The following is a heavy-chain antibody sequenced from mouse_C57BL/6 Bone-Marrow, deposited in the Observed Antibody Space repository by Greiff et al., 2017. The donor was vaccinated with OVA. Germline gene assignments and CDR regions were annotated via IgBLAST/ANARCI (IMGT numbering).Heavy chain of an antibody. V-gene: IGHV3-6*01. CDR3: ASHSQAYFDY. Sequence: EVKLQESGPGLVKPSQSLSLTCSVTGYSITSGYYWNWIRQFPGNKLEWMGYISYDGSNNYNPSLKNRISITRDTSKNQFFLKLNSVTTEDTATYYCASHSQAYFDYWGQGTTLTVSS. CDR2: ISYDGSN. CDR1: GYSITSGYY. J-gene: IGHJ2*01. D-gene: IGHD3-3*01.